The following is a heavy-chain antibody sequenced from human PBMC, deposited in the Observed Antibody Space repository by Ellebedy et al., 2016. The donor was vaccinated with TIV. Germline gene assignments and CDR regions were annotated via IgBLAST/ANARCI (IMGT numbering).Heavy chain of an antibody. D-gene: IGHD6-13*01. Sequence: MPGGSLRLSCAVYGGSFSGYYWNWIRQPPGRGLEWIGEINHSGSTNDNQPLKSRVTISVDTSKNQFSLKQSSVTAAETAVYYCARVRAAAGMAHFDNWGQGTLVTVSS. J-gene: IGHJ4*02. CDR2: INHSGST. V-gene: IGHV4-34*01. CDR1: GGSFSGYY. CDR3: ARVRAAAGMAHFDN.